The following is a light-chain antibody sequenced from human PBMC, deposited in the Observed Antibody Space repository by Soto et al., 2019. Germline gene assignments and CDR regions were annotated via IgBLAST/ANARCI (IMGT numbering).Light chain of an antibody. CDR2: RNS. J-gene: IGLJ2*01. Sequence: QSVLTQSPSASGTPGQTVTFSCSGSSSNIGSNIVNWYRQVPGTAPKLLIYRNSQRPSGVPDRFSGSKSGTSASLAISGLQSGDEADYYCATWDDSLNGAVFGGGTKLTVL. CDR3: ATWDDSLNGAV. CDR1: SSNIGSNI. V-gene: IGLV1-44*01.